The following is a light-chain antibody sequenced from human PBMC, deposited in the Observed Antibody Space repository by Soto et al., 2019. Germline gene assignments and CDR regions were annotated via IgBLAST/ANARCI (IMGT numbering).Light chain of an antibody. CDR2: LNSDGSH. Sequence: QLVLTQSPSASASLEASVKLTCTLSSGHSSYAIAWHQQQPEKGPRYLMKLNSDGSHSKGDGIPDRFSGSSSGAERYLTISSLQSEDEADYYCQTWGSGIHVFGGGTKLTVL. V-gene: IGLV4-69*01. J-gene: IGLJ2*01. CDR3: QTWGSGIHV. CDR1: SGHSSYA.